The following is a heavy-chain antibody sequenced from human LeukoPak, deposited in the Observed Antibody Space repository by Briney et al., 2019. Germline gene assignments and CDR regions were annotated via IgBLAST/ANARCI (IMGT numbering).Heavy chain of an antibody. CDR3: VRSHDSSGYYF. V-gene: IGHV3-23*01. D-gene: IGHD3-22*01. CDR2: ISGSGGST. CDR1: GFTFSSYA. J-gene: IGHJ4*02. Sequence: GGSLRLSCAASGFTFSSYAMSWVRQAPGKGLGWVSAISGSGGSTYYADSVKGRFTISRDNSKNTLYLQMNSLRAEDTAVYYCVRSHDSSGYYFWGQGTLVTVSS.